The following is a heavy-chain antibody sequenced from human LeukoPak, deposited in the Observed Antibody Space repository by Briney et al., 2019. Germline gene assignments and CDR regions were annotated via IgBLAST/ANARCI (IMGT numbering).Heavy chain of an antibody. CDR2: ISYSGNT. V-gene: IGHV4-59*01. J-gene: IGHJ3*02. CDR3: ARGEYDILTGYDI. CDR1: GGSISTYY. D-gene: IGHD3-9*01. Sequence: SETLSLTCFVSGGSISTYYYNWIRQPPGKGLEWIGYISYSGNTNYNPSLKSRVTIAVDTSKNQFSLKLSSVTAADTAVYYCARGEYDILTGYDIWGQGTMVTVSS.